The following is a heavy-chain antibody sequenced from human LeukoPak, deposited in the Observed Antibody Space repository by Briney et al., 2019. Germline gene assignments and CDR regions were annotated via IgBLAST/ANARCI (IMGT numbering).Heavy chain of an antibody. J-gene: IGHJ5*02. CDR1: GFTFSSYP. V-gene: IGHV3-69-1*01. CDR3: AREGRNYDWFDP. D-gene: IGHD1-7*01. Sequence: GGSLRLSCAASGFTFSSYPMNWVRQAPGKGLEWISHIRDSGATDYADSVKGRFTISRDNAKNTLYLQMNSLRAEDTAVYYCAREGRNYDWFDPWGQGTLVTVSS. CDR2: IRDSGAT.